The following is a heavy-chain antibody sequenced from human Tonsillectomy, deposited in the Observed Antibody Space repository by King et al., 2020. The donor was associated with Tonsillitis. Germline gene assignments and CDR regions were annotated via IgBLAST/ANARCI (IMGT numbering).Heavy chain of an antibody. CDR2: IYYSGST. CDR1: GGSISSSSYY. CDR3: ARPNSILRFGENNWFDP. V-gene: IGHV4-39*01. J-gene: IGHJ5*02. Sequence: VQLQESGPGLVKPSETLSLTCTVSGGSISSSSYYWGWIRQPPGKGLEWIGSIYYSGSTYYNPSLKSRVTISVDTSKNQFSLKLSSVTAADTAVYYCARPNSILRFGENNWFDPWGQGTLVTVSS. D-gene: IGHD2-21*01.